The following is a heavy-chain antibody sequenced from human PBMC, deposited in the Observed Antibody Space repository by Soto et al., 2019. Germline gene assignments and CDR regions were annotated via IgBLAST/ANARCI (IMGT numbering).Heavy chain of an antibody. D-gene: IGHD3-16*01. CDR2: IDPSDSYT. J-gene: IGHJ5*02. CDR3: ARQRVKVGGIILPGSP. Sequence: GASQQSSNKGSGDRFSKFRRSWVHQMHGKGLEWMGRIDPSDSYTNYSPSFQGHVTISSDRSINTAYLQWNSLKASDTAIYYCARQRVKVGGIILPGSPGGQGPLVTVS. V-gene: IGHV5-10-1*01. CDR1: GDRFSKFR.